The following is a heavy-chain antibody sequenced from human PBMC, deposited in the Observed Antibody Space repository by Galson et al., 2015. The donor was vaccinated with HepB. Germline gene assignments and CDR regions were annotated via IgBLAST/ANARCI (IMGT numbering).Heavy chain of an antibody. V-gene: IGHV3-30*03. CDR2: MSYDGSTK. Sequence: SLRLSCAASGFTFSSYGMHWVRQAPVTGLEWVTIMSYDGSTKHYADSVRGRFTISRDNSNNTLYLQMDSLRAEDTAVYYCASPSSPFCVSNICRHFHFGGQGTLVTVSS. CDR3: ASPSSPFCVSNICRHFHF. D-gene: IGHD4-11*01. J-gene: IGHJ4*02. CDR1: GFTFSSYG.